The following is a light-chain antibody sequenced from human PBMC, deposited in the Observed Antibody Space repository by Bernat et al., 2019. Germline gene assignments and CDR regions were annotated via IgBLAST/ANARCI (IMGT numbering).Light chain of an antibody. CDR1: SSDVGAYNY. CDR3: SSVSTTTTPVV. Sequence: QSALTQPASVSGSPGQSITLSCTGTSSDVGAYNYVSWYQQHPGKVPKLMIFDVSNRPSGVSDRFSGSKSGDTASLTISGLRAEDEADYYCSSVSTTTTPVVFGGGTRLTVL. V-gene: IGLV2-14*03. J-gene: IGLJ3*02. CDR2: DVS.